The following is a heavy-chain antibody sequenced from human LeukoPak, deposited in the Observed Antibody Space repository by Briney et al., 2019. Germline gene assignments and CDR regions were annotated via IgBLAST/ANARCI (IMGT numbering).Heavy chain of an antibody. D-gene: IGHD3-3*01. CDR1: GGTFSSYA. J-gene: IGHJ4*02. CDR3: ASAPSGYDFWSGTYFDY. V-gene: IGHV1-69*01. CDR2: IIPIFGTA. Sequence: SVKVSCKASGGTFSSYAISWVRQAPGQGLEWMGGIIPIFGTANYAQKFQGRVTITADESTCTAYMELSSLRSEDTAVYYCASAPSGYDFWSGTYFDYWGQGTLVTVSS.